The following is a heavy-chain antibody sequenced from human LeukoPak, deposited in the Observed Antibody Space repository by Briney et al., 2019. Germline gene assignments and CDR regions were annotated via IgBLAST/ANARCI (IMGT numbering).Heavy chain of an antibody. Sequence: GGSLRLSCTVSGSTFSHDAMNWVRQAPGKGLEWISYISTSTTTIYYANSVKGRFTISRDNAKKSLYLQMNSLRVEDTGVYYCASWGEGALDNWGQGTLVTVSS. CDR2: ISTSTTTI. CDR1: GSTFSHDA. J-gene: IGHJ4*02. V-gene: IGHV3-48*01. CDR3: ASWGEGALDN. D-gene: IGHD1-26*01.